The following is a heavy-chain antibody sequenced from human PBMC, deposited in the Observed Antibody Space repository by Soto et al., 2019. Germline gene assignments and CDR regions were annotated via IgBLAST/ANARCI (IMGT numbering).Heavy chain of an antibody. J-gene: IGHJ4*02. CDR1: GVTFSSYS. CDR3: ARGPPVRKVNCSSTSCYGGFDY. Sequence: GGSLRLCCAASGVTFSSYSMNWVRQAPGKGLEWVSSISSSSSYIYYADSVKGRFTISRDNAKNSLYLQMNSLRAEDTAVYYCARGPPVRKVNCSSTSCYGGFDYWGQGTLVTVSS. D-gene: IGHD2-2*01. CDR2: ISSSSSYI. V-gene: IGHV3-21*01.